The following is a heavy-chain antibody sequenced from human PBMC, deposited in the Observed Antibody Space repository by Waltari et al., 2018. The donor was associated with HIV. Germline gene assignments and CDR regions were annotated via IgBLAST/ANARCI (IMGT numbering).Heavy chain of an antibody. Sequence: QVQLVQSGSELKKPGASVKVSCKASGYTFTSYAMNWVRQAPGHGLEWMGWINTNTGNPTYAQGFTGRFVFSLDTSVSTAYLQISSLKAEDTAVYYCARDVGYSGYDYRAPDAFDIWGQGTMVTVSS. V-gene: IGHV7-4-1*02. CDR3: ARDVGYSGYDYRAPDAFDI. CDR1: GYTFTSYA. J-gene: IGHJ3*02. CDR2: INTNTGNP. D-gene: IGHD5-12*01.